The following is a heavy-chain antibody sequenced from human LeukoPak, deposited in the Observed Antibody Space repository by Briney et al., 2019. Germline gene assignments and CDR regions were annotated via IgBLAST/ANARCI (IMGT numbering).Heavy chain of an antibody. V-gene: IGHV3-23*01. CDR1: GFSFSNYA. Sequence: PGGSLRLSCAASGFSFSNYAMNWVRQAPGKGLEWVSSIRDSGLSTYYADSVKARFTISRDNSMNTLYLQMNSLRAEDTAVYYCARGAAYWDGFDIWGQGTMVTVSS. CDR3: ARGAAYWDGFDI. CDR2: IRDSGLST. J-gene: IGHJ3*02. D-gene: IGHD2-21*01.